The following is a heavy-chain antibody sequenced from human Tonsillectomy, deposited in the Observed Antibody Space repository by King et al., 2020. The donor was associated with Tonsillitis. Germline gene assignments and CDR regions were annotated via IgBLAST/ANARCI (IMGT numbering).Heavy chain of an antibody. Sequence: VQLVESGGGVVQPGRSLGLSCEVSGLTFSSHAMHWVRQAPGRGLEWVAAISHDGNNNYYADSVNGRFTISRDNSKNTLYLQMNSLRAEDTAVYYCAKGTRELDYWGQGTLVTVSS. CDR3: AKGTRELDY. J-gene: IGHJ4*02. CDR1: GLTFSSHA. V-gene: IGHV3-30*18. CDR2: ISHDGNNN. D-gene: IGHD5-24*01.